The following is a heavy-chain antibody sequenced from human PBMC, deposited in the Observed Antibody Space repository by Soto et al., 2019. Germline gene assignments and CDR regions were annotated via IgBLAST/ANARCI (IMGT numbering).Heavy chain of an antibody. D-gene: IGHD6-13*01. CDR2: ISYDGSNK. CDR1: GFTFSSYG. CDR3: AKDRGIAAAAYYYYGMDV. V-gene: IGHV3-30*18. Sequence: GGSLRLSCAASGFTFSSYGMHWVRQAPGKGLEWVAVISYDGSNKYYADSVKGRFTISRDNSKNTLYLQMNSLRAEDTAVYYCAKDRGIAAAAYYYYGMDVWGQGTPVTVSS. J-gene: IGHJ6*02.